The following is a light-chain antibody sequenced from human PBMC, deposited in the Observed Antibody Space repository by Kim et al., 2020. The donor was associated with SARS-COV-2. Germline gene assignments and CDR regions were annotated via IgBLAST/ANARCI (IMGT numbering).Light chain of an antibody. V-gene: IGKV3-20*01. J-gene: IGKJ1*01. Sequence: PGERATLSCRAGQTISSSYLAWYQQKPGQAPRLLIYGASNRATDIPVRFSGSGSGTDFTLTITRLESEDFAVYYCQQYGSSPWTFGQGTKVDIK. CDR2: GAS. CDR3: QQYGSSPWT. CDR1: QTISSSY.